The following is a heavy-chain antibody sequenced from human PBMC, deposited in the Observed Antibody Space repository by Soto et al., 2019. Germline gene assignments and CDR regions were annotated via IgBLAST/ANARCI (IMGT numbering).Heavy chain of an antibody. J-gene: IGHJ6*02. CDR2: FYHSGNS. D-gene: IGHD5-18*01. V-gene: IGHV4-59*01. Sequence: TLSLTCSVSGGSIRSYYWSWIRQSPEKGLEWIGYFYHSGNSNYNPSLKSRVTISVDTSKNQLSLSLRSVTAADTAVYFCARISSVDPYGYVNGGLDVRGQGTTVTVSS. CDR1: GGSIRSYY. CDR3: ARISSVDPYGYVNGGLDV.